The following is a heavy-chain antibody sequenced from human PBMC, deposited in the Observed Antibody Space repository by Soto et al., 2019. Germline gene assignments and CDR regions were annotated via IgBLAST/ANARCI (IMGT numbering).Heavy chain of an antibody. D-gene: IGHD4-17*01. CDR2: INDAGTST. CDR1: GFTFSSYA. V-gene: IGHV3-23*01. CDR3: AKATTVTTDAFDI. Sequence: GGSLRLSCVASGFTFSSYAMSWVRQAPGKGLEWVAAINDAGTSTWHADSVKGRFTISRDNSKNTLYLQMNSLRAEDTAVYYCAKATTVTTDAFDIWGQGTMVTVSS. J-gene: IGHJ3*02.